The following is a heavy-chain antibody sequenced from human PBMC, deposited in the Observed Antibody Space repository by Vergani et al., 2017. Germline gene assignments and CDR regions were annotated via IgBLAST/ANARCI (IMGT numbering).Heavy chain of an antibody. Sequence: QVQLQESGPGLVKPSETLSLTCAVSGYSISSGYYWGWIRQPPGKGLEWIGSIYHSGSTYYNPSLKSRVTISVDTSKNQFSLKLSSVTAADTAVYYCARRDKDTSGHIYYWGQGTLVTVSS. V-gene: IGHV4-38-2*01. CDR3: ARRDKDTSGHIYY. D-gene: IGHD2-21*01. J-gene: IGHJ4*02. CDR2: IYHSGST. CDR1: GYSISSGYY.